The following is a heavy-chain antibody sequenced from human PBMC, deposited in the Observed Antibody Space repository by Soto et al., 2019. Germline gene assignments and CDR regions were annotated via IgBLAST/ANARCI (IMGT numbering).Heavy chain of an antibody. J-gene: IGHJ4*02. D-gene: IGHD6-13*01. Sequence: QVQLVESGGAVVQPGRSLRLSCAASGFMFSDCGMHWVRQAPGKGLEWVAVIWYDGSKQYYADSVKGRFTISRDNSKNMVYLQMDSLRAEDTALYYCARWGIGDLGGSDYWGQGTLVTVSS. CDR3: ARWGIGDLGGSDY. V-gene: IGHV3-33*01. CDR2: IWYDGSKQ. CDR1: GFMFSDCG.